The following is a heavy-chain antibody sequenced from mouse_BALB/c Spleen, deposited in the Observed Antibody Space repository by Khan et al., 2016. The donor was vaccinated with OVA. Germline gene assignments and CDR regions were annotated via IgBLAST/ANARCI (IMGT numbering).Heavy chain of an antibody. V-gene: IGHV5-6*01. J-gene: IGHJ3*01. Sequence: EVELVESGGDLVKPGGSLKLSCAASGFTFSSYSMSWVRQTPDKRLEWVATISSDGDYTYYPDIVKGRFTISRDNAKNTLYLQMSSLKSEDTAMYYCASHLTVSFAYWGQGTLVTVSA. D-gene: IGHD4-1*01. CDR2: ISSDGDYT. CDR1: GFTFSSYS. CDR3: ASHLTVSFAY.